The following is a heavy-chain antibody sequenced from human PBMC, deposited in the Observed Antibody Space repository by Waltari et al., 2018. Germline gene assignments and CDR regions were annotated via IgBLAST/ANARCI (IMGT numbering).Heavy chain of an antibody. CDR3: ARGVGDYVRRFDY. J-gene: IGHJ4*02. V-gene: IGHV4-34*01. Sequence: VQLQQWGAGLLKPSETLSLTCAVYGGSFSGYYWSWIRQPPGKGLEWIGEINHSGSTNYNPSRKSRVTISVDTSKNQFSLKLSSVTAADTAVYYCARGVGDYVRRFDYWGQGTLVTVSS. CDR2: INHSGST. CDR1: GGSFSGYY. D-gene: IGHD4-17*01.